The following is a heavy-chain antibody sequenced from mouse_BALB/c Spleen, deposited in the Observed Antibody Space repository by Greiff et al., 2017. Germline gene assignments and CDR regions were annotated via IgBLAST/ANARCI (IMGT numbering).Heavy chain of an antibody. CDR1: GFTFSSFG. D-gene: IGHD1-1*01. CDR2: ISSGSSTI. J-gene: IGHJ2*01. Sequence: EVQVVESGGGLVQPGGSRKLSCAASGFTFSSFGMHWVRQAPEKGLEWVAYISSGSSTIYYADTVKGRFTISRDNPKNTLFLQMTSLRSEDTAMYYCARGVDYYGSSDYWGQGTTLTVSS. V-gene: IGHV5-17*02. CDR3: ARGVDYYGSSDY.